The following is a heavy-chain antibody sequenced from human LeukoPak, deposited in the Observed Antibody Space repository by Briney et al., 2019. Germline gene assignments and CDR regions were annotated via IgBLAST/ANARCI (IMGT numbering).Heavy chain of an antibody. V-gene: IGHV4-59*08. CDR2: IYYSGST. J-gene: IGHJ6*02. Sequence: SETLSLTCTVSGGSISSYYWSWIRQPPGKGLEWLASIYYSGSTNYNPSLKSRVTISVDTSKNQFSLKLSSVTAADTAVYYCARLMSGSYGEGGYCYYYGMDVWGQGTTVTVSS. CDR3: ARLMSGSYGEGGYCYYYGMDV. CDR1: GGSISSYY. D-gene: IGHD1-26*01.